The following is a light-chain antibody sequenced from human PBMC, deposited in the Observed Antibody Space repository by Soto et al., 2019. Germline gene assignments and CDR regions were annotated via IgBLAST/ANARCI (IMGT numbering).Light chain of an antibody. J-gene: IGKJ5*01. Sequence: DIQMTQSPSSLCASVRDRVTITCRASQSISSYLNWYQQKPGKAPKLLIYAASSLQSGVPSRFSGSGSGTDFTLTIRSLQPEDFATYYCQQSYSTPSITFGQGTQLEIK. CDR3: QQSYSTPSIT. CDR1: QSISSY. CDR2: AAS. V-gene: IGKV1-39*01.